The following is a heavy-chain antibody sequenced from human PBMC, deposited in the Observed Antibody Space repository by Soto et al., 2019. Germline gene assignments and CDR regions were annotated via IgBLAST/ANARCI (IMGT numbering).Heavy chain of an antibody. D-gene: IGHD6-19*01. V-gene: IGHV4-39*01. Sequence: SETLSLTCTVSGGSISSSSYYWGWIRQPPGKGLEWIGSIYYSGSTYYNPSLKSRVTISVDTSKNQFSLKLSSVTAADTAVYYCARQDSRGWYGHFDYWGQGTLVTVSS. J-gene: IGHJ4*02. CDR2: IYYSGST. CDR1: GGSISSSSYY. CDR3: ARQDSRGWYGHFDY.